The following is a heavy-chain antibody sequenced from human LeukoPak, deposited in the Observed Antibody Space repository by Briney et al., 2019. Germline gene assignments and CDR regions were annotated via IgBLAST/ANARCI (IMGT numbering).Heavy chain of an antibody. CDR2: ISAYNGNT. Sequence: ASVKVSCKASGYTFTSYGISWVRQAPGQGLEWMGWISAYNGNTNYAQKLQGRVTMSTDTSTSTAYMELRSLRSDDTAVYYCAREGRGYSSGWTNYYYYGMDVWGQGTTVTVS. CDR3: AREGRGYSSGWTNYYYYGMDV. CDR1: GYTFTSYG. D-gene: IGHD6-19*01. V-gene: IGHV1-18*01. J-gene: IGHJ6*02.